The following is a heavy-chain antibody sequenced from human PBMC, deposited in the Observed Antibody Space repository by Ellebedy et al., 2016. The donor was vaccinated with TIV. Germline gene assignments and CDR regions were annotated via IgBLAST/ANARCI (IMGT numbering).Heavy chain of an antibody. CDR2: ISPNSAAT. CDR1: GYIFTAYY. CDR3: VTTTVVHHTAFDF. Sequence: AASVKVSCKASGYIFTAYYIHWMRQAPGQGLEWMGWISPNSAATNYAQKFQGRVTLTRVTSIRTAYMEVNGLRSDDTAVYFCVTTTVVHHTAFDFWGQGTMVTVSS. J-gene: IGHJ3*01. V-gene: IGHV1-2*02. D-gene: IGHD4-23*01.